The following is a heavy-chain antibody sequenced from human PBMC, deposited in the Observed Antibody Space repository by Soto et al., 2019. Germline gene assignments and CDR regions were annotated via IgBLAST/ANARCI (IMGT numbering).Heavy chain of an antibody. CDR3: ATPQYCSGGSCYLPFDY. V-gene: IGHV1-3*01. D-gene: IGHD2-15*01. Sequence: QVQLVQSGAEVKKPGASVKVSCKASGYTFTSYAMHWVRQAPGQRLEWMGWINAGNGNIKYSQKFQGRVTITRDTSASTAYMELSSLRSEDTAVYYCATPQYCSGGSCYLPFDYWGQGTLVTVSS. CDR2: INAGNGNI. J-gene: IGHJ4*02. CDR1: GYTFTSYA.